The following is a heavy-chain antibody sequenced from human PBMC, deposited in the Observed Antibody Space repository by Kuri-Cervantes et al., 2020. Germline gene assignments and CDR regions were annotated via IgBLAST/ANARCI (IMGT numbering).Heavy chain of an antibody. CDR2: ISGIGGST. CDR3: AKVGGPIVGATEFDS. J-gene: IGHJ4*02. V-gene: IGHV3-23*01. Sequence: GESLKISCAASGFTFSSYAMSWVRQAPGKGLEWVSAISGIGGSTYYADSVKGRFTIPRDNSKNTLYLQMNSLRAEDTAVYYCAKVGGPIVGATEFDSWGQGTLVTVSS. CDR1: GFTFSSYA. D-gene: IGHD1-26*01.